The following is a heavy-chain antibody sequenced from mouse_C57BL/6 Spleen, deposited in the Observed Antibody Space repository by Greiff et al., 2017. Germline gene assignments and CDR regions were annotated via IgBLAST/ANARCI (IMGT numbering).Heavy chain of an antibody. V-gene: IGHV10-1*01. CDR1: GFSFNTYA. Sequence: DVKLQESGGGLVQPKGSLKLSCAASGFSFNTYAMNWVRQAPGKGLEWVARIRSKSNNYATYYADSVKDRFTISRDDSESMLYLQMNNLKTEDTAMYYCVRTGDYDYAMDYWGQGTSVTVSS. D-gene: IGHD2-4*01. CDR2: IRSKSNNYAT. J-gene: IGHJ4*01. CDR3: VRTGDYDYAMDY.